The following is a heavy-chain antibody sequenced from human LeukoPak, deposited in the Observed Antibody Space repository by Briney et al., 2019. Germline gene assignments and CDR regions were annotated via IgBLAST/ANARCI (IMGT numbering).Heavy chain of an antibody. D-gene: IGHD4-17*01. CDR1: GYSISSGYY. Sequence: PSETLSLTCTVSGYSISSGYYWGWIRPPPGKGLEWIGSIYHSGSTYYNPSLKSRVTISVDTSKNQFSLKLSSVTAADTAVYYCASPADDDFNPNCFDPWGQGTLVTVSS. CDR2: IYHSGST. CDR3: ASPADDDFNPNCFDP. V-gene: IGHV4-38-2*02. J-gene: IGHJ5*02.